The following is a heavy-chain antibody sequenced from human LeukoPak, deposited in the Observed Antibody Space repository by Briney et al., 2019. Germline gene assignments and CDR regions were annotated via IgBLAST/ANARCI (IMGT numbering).Heavy chain of an antibody. D-gene: IGHD6-19*01. V-gene: IGHV4-59*01. CDR2: IYYSGST. J-gene: IGHJ3*02. Sequence: PSETLSLTCTVSGGSISSYYWSWIRQPPGKGLEWIGYIYYSGSTNYNPSLKSRVTISVDTSKNQFSLKLSSVTAADTAVYYCARPNFGYSSGWYLGAFDIWGQGTMVTVSS. CDR1: GGSISSYY. CDR3: ARPNFGYSSGWYLGAFDI.